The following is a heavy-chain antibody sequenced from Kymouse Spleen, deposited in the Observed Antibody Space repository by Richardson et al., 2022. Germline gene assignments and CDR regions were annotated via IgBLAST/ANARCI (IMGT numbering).Heavy chain of an antibody. D-gene: IGHD6-19*01. CDR1: GGSVSSGSYY. Sequence: QVQLQESGPGLVKPSETLSLTCTVSGGSVSSGSYYWSWIRQPPGKGLEWIGYIYYSGSTNYNPSLKSRVTISVDTSKNQFSLKLSSVTAADTAVYYCARCIAVAGKDYYYGMDVWGQGTTVTVSS. CDR3: ARCIAVAGKDYYYGMDV. J-gene: IGHJ6*02. CDR2: IYYSGST. V-gene: IGHV4-61*01.